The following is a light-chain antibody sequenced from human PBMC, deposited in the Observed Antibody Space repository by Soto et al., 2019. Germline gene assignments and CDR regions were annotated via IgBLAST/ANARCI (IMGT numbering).Light chain of an antibody. CDR3: QQYDSYSYT. V-gene: IGKV1-5*01. CDR1: QSISNW. CDR2: GAS. J-gene: IGKJ2*01. Sequence: DIQMCQSPSTLSASVGDRGTITCRASQSISNWLAWYQQKPGKAPKLLISGASSLESGVPSRFSGSGSGTEFTLTISSLQPDDFATYYCQQYDSYSYTFGQGTKVDIK.